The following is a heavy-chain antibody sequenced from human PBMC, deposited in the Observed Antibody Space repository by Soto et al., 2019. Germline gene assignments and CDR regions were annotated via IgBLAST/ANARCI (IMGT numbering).Heavy chain of an antibody. CDR1: GFTFSSYA. Sequence: EVQLLESGGGLVQPGGSLRLSCAASGFTFSSYAMSWVRQAPGKGLEWVSTISGSGGSTYYADSVKGRFTISRDNSKNPLNLQMTSLRVEDTAVYYCAKVSVARITARYYFDFWGQGTRVTVSS. CDR2: ISGSGGST. CDR3: AKVSVARITARYYFDF. J-gene: IGHJ4*02. D-gene: IGHD6-19*01. V-gene: IGHV3-23*01.